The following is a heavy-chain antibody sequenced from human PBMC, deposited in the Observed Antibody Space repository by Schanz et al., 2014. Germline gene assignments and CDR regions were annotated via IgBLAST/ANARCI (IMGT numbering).Heavy chain of an antibody. CDR3: ARGWGYDALTGYVF. Sequence: QVQLVQSGAEVKKPGASVKVSCKASGYTFISYFIHWVRQAPGQGLEWLGIINPSGVSTSSAQEFQGRVTMTRDTSTSTLQMELSSLRSEDTAVYYCARGWGYDALTGYVFWGQGTLVTVSS. V-gene: IGHV1-46*01. CDR1: GYTFISYF. CDR2: INPSGVST. J-gene: IGHJ4*02. D-gene: IGHD3-9*01.